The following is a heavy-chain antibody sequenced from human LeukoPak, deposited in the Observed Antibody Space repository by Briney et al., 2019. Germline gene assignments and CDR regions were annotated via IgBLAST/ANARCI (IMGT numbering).Heavy chain of an antibody. D-gene: IGHD3-22*01. J-gene: IGHJ4*02. CDR2: INHSGST. CDR3: AGDKLYYYDSSGHLWSYYFDY. Sequence: SETLSLTCAVYGGSFSGYYWSWIRQPPGKGLEWIGEINHSGSTNYNPSLKSRVTISVDTSKNQFSLKLSSVTAADTAVYYCAGDKLYYYDSSGHLWSYYFDYWGQGTLATVSS. V-gene: IGHV4-34*01. CDR1: GGSFSGYY.